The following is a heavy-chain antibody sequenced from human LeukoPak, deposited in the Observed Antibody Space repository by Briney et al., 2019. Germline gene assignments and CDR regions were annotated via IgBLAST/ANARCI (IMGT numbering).Heavy chain of an antibody. CDR3: TRVAGYCSVGSCYFLY. D-gene: IGHD2-15*01. J-gene: IGHJ4*02. V-gene: IGHV1-2*02. CDR1: GYTFTDYY. Sequence: LRASVKVSCKASGYTFTDYYMHWVRQAPGQGLEWMGWIDPNNGGTRYAQKFQGRVTMTRDTSISTAYMELSRLRSDDTAVYYCTRVAGYCSVGSCYFLYWGQGILVNVAS. CDR2: IDPNNGGT.